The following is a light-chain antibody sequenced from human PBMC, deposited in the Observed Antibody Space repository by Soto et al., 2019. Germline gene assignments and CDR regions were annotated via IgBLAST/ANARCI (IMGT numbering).Light chain of an antibody. CDR2: EVS. J-gene: IGLJ2*01. CDR3: SSYAGSNSVL. V-gene: IGLV2-8*01. CDR1: NNDVGNNKY. Sequence: QSALTQPPSASGSPGQSVTISCTGTNNDVGNNKYVSWYQQHPGKAPKLMIYEVSKRPSGVPDRFSGSKSGNTASLTVSGLQAEDEGDYYCSSYAGSNSVLFGGGTKVTVL.